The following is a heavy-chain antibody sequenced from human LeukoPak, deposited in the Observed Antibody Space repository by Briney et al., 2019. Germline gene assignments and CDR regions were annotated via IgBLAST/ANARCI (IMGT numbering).Heavy chain of an antibody. CDR2: MNPNSGNT. CDR1: GYTFTSYD. CDR3: ATPGYIVATDLTDWFDP. Sequence: GASVKVSCKASGYTFTSYDINWVRQATGQGLEWMGWMNPNSGNTGYAQKFQGRVTMTRNTSISTAYTELSSLRSEDTAVYYCATPGYIVATDLTDWFDPWGQGTLVTVSS. D-gene: IGHD5-12*01. V-gene: IGHV1-8*01. J-gene: IGHJ5*02.